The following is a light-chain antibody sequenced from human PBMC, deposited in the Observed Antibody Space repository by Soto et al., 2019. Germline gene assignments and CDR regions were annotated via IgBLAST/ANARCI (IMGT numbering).Light chain of an antibody. Sequence: EIVLTQSPATLSLSPGERATLSCGASQSVSNNYLSWYQKKPGLAPRLLIYAASTRATGIPDMFSGRGAGTAFTLTISRLEHEDFAVYYCQQYGSSPNTFGQGTRLEIK. J-gene: IGKJ5*01. CDR3: QQYGSSPNT. V-gene: IGKV3D-20*01. CDR1: QSVSNNY. CDR2: AAS.